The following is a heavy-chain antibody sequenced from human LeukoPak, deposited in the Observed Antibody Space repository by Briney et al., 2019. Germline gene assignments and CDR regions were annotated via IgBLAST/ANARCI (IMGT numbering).Heavy chain of an antibody. D-gene: IGHD2-15*01. CDR1: GDSVSSISTA. CDR2: TYYRSKWYN. Sequence: SRTLSLTFAISGDSVSSISTAWNWLRQSPSRGLEWLGRTYYRSKWYNDYAVFAKSRITINPDTSRNQFSLQLNSMTPEDTAVYYCARGGAGSFDYWGQGTLVTVSS. CDR3: ARGGAGSFDY. J-gene: IGHJ4*02. V-gene: IGHV6-1*01.